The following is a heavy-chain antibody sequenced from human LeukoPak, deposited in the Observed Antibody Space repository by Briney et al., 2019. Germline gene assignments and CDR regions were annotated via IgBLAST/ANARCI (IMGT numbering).Heavy chain of an antibody. CDR1: GFTFTSSA. D-gene: IGHD6-6*01. J-gene: IGHJ4*02. Sequence: GASVKVSCKASGFTFTSSAMQWVRQARGQRLEWIGWIVVGSGNTNYAQKFQERVTITRDMSTSTAYMELSSLRSEDTAAYYCAAVDSSSSAYQLDYWGQGTLVTVSS. V-gene: IGHV1-58*02. CDR2: IVVGSGNT. CDR3: AAVDSSSSAYQLDY.